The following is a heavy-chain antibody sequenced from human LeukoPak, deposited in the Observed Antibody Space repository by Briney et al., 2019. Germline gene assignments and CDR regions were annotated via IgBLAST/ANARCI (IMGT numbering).Heavy chain of an antibody. Sequence: GGSLRLSCAASGFTFSTYTMNWVRQAPGKGLEWVANIKQDGSEKYYVDSVKGRFTISRDNAKNSLYLQMNSLRAEDTAVYYCAREFPYYYYYMDVWGKGTTVTVSS. CDR2: IKQDGSEK. J-gene: IGHJ6*03. CDR3: AREFPYYYYYMDV. CDR1: GFTFSTYT. V-gene: IGHV3-7*01.